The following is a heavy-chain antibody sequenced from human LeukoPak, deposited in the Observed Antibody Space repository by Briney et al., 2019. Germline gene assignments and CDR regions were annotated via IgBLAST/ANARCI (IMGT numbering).Heavy chain of an antibody. CDR2: ISGSGGST. CDR1: GFTFDDHG. V-gene: IGHV3-23*01. Sequence: PGGSLRVSCAASGFTFDDHGMSWVRQAPGKGLEWVSAISGSGGSTYYADSVKGRFTISRDNSKNTLYLQMNSLRAEDTAVYYCAKGTHYYDSSGYYYVIPHFDYWGQGTLVTVSS. CDR3: AKGTHYYDSSGYYYVIPHFDY. J-gene: IGHJ4*02. D-gene: IGHD3-22*01.